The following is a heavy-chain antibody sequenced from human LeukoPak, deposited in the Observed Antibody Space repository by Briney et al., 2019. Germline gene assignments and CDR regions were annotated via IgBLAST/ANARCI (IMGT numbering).Heavy chain of an antibody. CDR1: GFTFSSYW. V-gene: IGHV3-7*01. J-gene: IGHJ4*02. Sequence: GGSLRLSCAASGFTFSSYWMSWVRQAPGKGLEWVANMKYDGSEKYYVDSVKGRFTIPRDNAKNSLYLQMNSLRAEDTAVYYCARDIEAAGLFLDYWGQGTLVTVSS. D-gene: IGHD6-13*01. CDR2: MKYDGSEK. CDR3: ARDIEAAGLFLDY.